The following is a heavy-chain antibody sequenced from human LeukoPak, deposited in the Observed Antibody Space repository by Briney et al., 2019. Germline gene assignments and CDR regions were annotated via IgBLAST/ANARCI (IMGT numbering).Heavy chain of an antibody. Sequence: GGSLRLSCAASGFILSTHGMHWVRQAPGKGLEWVAGMWYDGSREDYADSVKGRFTISRDTSKNTLNLQMNSLRVEDTAMFYCARDLSFGSLDFRGQGTLVTVSS. CDR3: ARDLSFGSLDF. CDR1: GFILSTHG. D-gene: IGHD1-26*01. V-gene: IGHV3-33*01. J-gene: IGHJ4*02. CDR2: MWYDGSRE.